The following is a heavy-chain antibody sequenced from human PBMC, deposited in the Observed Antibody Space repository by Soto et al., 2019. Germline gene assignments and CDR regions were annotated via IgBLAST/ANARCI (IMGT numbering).Heavy chain of an antibody. Sequence: EVQLVESGGGLVKPGGSLRLSCAASGFTFSSYSMNWVRQAPGKGLEWVSSISSSSSYIYYANSVKGRFTISRYNAKKQLYLQMNSLRAEDTAVYYCARVYSVGVAARPDRGGGYYYYGMDVWGQGTTVTVSS. CDR2: ISSSSSYI. V-gene: IGHV3-21*01. D-gene: IGHD6-6*01. J-gene: IGHJ6*02. CDR1: GFTFSSYS. CDR3: ARVYSVGVAARPDRGGGYYYYGMDV.